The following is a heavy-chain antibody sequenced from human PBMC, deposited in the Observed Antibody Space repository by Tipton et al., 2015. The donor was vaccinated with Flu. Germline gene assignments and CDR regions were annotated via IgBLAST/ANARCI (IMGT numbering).Heavy chain of an antibody. CDR2: IFHSGNT. J-gene: IGHJ4*02. CDR1: GDSIRSSNYC. V-gene: IGHV4-39*07. D-gene: IGHD6-19*01. CDR3: ARGSGHTNAYLDF. Sequence: LRLSCAVSGDSIRSSNYCWGWIRQPPGKGLEWIGNIFHSGNTYHNPSLKSRVTISVDTSKNQFSLKVTSLTAADTTIYYCARGSGHTNAYLDFWGQGTQVTVSS.